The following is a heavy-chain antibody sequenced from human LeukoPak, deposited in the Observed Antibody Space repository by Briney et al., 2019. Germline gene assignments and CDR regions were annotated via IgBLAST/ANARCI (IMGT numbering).Heavy chain of an antibody. CDR1: GGSISSYY. CDR3: ASYPTMIVGTGDY. D-gene: IGHD3-22*01. J-gene: IGHJ4*02. Sequence: SETLSLTCTVSGGSISSYYWSWIRQPPGKGLEWIGYIYYSGSTNYNPSLKSRVTISVDTSKNQFSLKLSSVTVADTAVYYCASYPTMIVGTGDYWGQGTLITVSS. V-gene: IGHV4-59*01. CDR2: IYYSGST.